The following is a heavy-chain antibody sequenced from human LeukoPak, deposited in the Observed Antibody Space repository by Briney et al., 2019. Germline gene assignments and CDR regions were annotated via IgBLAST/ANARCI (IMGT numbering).Heavy chain of an antibody. Sequence: SETLSLTCTVSGGSISSHYWSWIRQPPGKGLEWIGYIYYSGSTNYNPSLKSRVTISVDTSKNQFSLKLSSVTAADTAVYYCAREGKTNRGGYYYGMDVWGQGTTVTVSS. J-gene: IGHJ6*02. D-gene: IGHD1/OR15-1a*01. V-gene: IGHV4-59*11. CDR3: AREGKTNRGGYYYGMDV. CDR1: GGSISSHY. CDR2: IYYSGST.